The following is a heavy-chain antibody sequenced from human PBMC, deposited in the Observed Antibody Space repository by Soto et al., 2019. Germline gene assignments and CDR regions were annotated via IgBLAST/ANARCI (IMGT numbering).Heavy chain of an antibody. CDR1: GYTFTSYG. CDR3: ARDPRPKLSCSSTSCYSFL. CDR2: ISAYNGNT. J-gene: IGHJ4*02. Sequence: GASVKVSCKASGYTFTSYGISWVRQAPGQGLEWMGWISAYNGNTNYAQKLQGRVTMTTDTSTSTAYMELRSLRSDDTAVYYCARDPRPKLSCSSTSCYSFLWGQGTLVTVSS. D-gene: IGHD2-2*01. V-gene: IGHV1-18*01.